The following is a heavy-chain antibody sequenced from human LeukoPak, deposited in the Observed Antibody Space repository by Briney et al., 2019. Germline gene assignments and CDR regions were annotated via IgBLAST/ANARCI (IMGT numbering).Heavy chain of an antibody. CDR3: ARVRRMVRGVTTFDY. J-gene: IGHJ4*02. CDR1: GGSISSSSYY. Sequence: SETLSLTCTVSGGSISSSSYYWGWIRQPPGKGPEWIGSIYYSGSTYYNPSLKSRVTISVDKSKNEFSLKLSSVTAADTAVYYCARVRRMVRGVTTFDYWGQGTLVTVSS. D-gene: IGHD3-10*01. V-gene: IGHV4-39*07. CDR2: IYYSGST.